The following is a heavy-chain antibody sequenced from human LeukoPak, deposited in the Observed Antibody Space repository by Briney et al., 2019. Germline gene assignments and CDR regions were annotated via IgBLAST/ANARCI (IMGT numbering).Heavy chain of an antibody. Sequence: SDTLSLTCSVSGGSISSHYWSWIRQPPGKELEWIGYIYYTGTTNYKPSLKSRVTISVDTSKNQFSLNLTSVTAADTAVYYCARAYSSSSGRPFDYWGQGTLVTVSS. D-gene: IGHD6-6*01. CDR2: IYYTGTT. V-gene: IGHV4-59*07. CDR1: GGSISSHY. CDR3: ARAYSSSSGRPFDY. J-gene: IGHJ4*02.